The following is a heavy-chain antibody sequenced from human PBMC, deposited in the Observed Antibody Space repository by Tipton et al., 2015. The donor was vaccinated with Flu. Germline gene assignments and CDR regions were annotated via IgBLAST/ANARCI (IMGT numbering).Heavy chain of an antibody. J-gene: IGHJ3*02. CDR1: GGSISSSSYY. D-gene: IGHD3-22*01. CDR3: ARVGFITMIVVVTPGAFDI. CDR2: IYYSGNT. Sequence: TLSLTCTVSGGSISSSSYYWGWIRQPPGKGLEWIGSIYYSGNTYYNPSLKSRVTISVDTSKNQFSLKLSSVTAADTAVYYCARVGFITMIVVVTPGAFDIWGQGTMVTVSS. V-gene: IGHV4-39*07.